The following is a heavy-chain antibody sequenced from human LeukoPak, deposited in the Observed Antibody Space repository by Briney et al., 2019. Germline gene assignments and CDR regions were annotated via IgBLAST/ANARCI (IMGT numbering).Heavy chain of an antibody. CDR3: ARETDYFGSGSYWGRSEAWFDP. Sequence: PSETLSLTCTVSGGSISSYYWSWIRQPPGKGLEWIGYIYYSGSTNYNPSLKSRVTISVDTSKNQFSLKLSSVTAADTAVYYCARETDYFGSGSYWGRSEAWFDPWGQGTLVTVSS. CDR2: IYYSGST. CDR1: GGSISSYY. V-gene: IGHV4-59*01. D-gene: IGHD3-10*01. J-gene: IGHJ5*02.